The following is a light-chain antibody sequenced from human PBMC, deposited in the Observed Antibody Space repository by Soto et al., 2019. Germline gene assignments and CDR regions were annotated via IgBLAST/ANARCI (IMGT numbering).Light chain of an antibody. Sequence: QSALTQPASVSGSPGQSITISCTGTSSDVGGYNFVSWLQHHPGKAPKLMLYEVTNRTSGVPDRFSGSKSGNTASLTISGLQAEDEADYYCTSYRSGNTRAFGTGTKVTVL. V-gene: IGLV2-14*01. CDR1: SSDVGGYNF. CDR2: EVT. CDR3: TSYRSGNTRA. J-gene: IGLJ1*01.